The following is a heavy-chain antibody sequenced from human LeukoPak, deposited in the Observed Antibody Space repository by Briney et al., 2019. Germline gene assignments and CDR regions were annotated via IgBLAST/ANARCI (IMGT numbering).Heavy chain of an antibody. CDR3: ARADSSSGGDFDY. CDR2: IYYSGST. J-gene: IGHJ4*02. D-gene: IGHD6-13*01. CDR1: GGSISSYY. V-gene: IGHV4-59*01. Sequence: PSETLSLTCTVSGGSISSYYWSWIRQPPGKGLEWIGYIYYSGSTNYNPSLKSRVTISVDTSKNQFSLKLSSVTAADTAVYYCARADSSSGGDFDYWGQGTLVTVSS.